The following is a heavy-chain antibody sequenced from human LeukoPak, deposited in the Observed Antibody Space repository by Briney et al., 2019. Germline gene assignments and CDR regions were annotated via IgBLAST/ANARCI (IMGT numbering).Heavy chain of an antibody. D-gene: IGHD6-6*01. CDR1: GGSFSGYY. CDR3: ARVAARRVRRTYYMDV. J-gene: IGHJ6*03. V-gene: IGHV4-34*01. CDR2: INHSGST. Sequence: KPSETLSLTCAVYGGSFSGYYWSWIRQPPGEGLEWIGEINHSGSTNYNPSLKSRVTISVDTSKNQFSLKLSSVTAADTAVYYCARVAARRVRRTYYMDVWGKGTTVTVSS.